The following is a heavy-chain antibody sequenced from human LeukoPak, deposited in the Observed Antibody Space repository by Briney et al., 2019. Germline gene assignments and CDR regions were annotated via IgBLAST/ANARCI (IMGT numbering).Heavy chain of an antibody. Sequence: GSLRLSCAASGFTFDDYGMSWVRQAPGKGLEWVSGIIWNGGSTGYADSVKGQFTISRDSAKNSLYLQMNSLRAEDTALYYCARGRIVVVPAAFFDYWGQGTLVTVSS. V-gene: IGHV3-20*04. CDR3: ARGRIVVVPAAFFDY. D-gene: IGHD2-2*01. CDR2: IIWNGGST. CDR1: GFTFDDYG. J-gene: IGHJ4*02.